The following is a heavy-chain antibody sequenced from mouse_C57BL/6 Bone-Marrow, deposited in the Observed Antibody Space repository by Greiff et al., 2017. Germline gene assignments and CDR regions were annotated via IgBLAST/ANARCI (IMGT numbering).Heavy chain of an antibody. CDR1: GYTFTSYW. Sequence: VQLQQPGAELVRPGTSVKLSCKASGYTFTSYWMHWVKQRPGQGLEWIGVIDPSDSYTNYTQKFKGKATLTVDTSSSTAYMQLSSLTSEDSAVYYCARIEGYAMDYWGQGTSVTVSS. CDR2: IDPSDSYT. CDR3: ARIEGYAMDY. V-gene: IGHV1-59*01. J-gene: IGHJ4*01.